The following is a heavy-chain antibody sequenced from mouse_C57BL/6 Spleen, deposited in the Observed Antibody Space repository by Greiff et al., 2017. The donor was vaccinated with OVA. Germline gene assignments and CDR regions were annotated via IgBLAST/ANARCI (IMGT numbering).Heavy chain of an antibody. Sequence: EVQGVESGGGLVKPGGSLKLSCAASGFTFSSYAMSWVRQTPEKRLEWVATISDGGSYTYYPDNVKGRFTISRDNAKNNLYLQMSHLKSEDTSMYYCARDHYGSSYIDYWGQGTTLTVSS. CDR3: ARDHYGSSYIDY. V-gene: IGHV5-4*01. J-gene: IGHJ2*01. CDR2: ISDGGSYT. CDR1: GFTFSSYA. D-gene: IGHD1-1*01.